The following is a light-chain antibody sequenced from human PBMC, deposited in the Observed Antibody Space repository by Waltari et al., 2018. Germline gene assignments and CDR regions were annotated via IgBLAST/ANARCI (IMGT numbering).Light chain of an antibody. V-gene: IGKV1-33*01. CDR3: QQYDNLPPFT. J-gene: IGKJ3*01. Sequence: DIQMTQSPSSFSASVGARVTITCQASQDISNYLNWYQQKPGKAPKLLIYDASNLETGVPSRFSGSVSGTDFTFTISSLQPEDIATYYCQQYDNLPPFTFGPGTKVDIK. CDR2: DAS. CDR1: QDISNY.